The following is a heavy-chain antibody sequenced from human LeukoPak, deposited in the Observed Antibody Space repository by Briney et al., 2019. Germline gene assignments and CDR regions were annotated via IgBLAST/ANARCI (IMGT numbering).Heavy chain of an antibody. CDR3: ARTRYCTNGVCPFHY. D-gene: IGHD2-8*01. V-gene: IGHV1-2*02. CDR1: VYTFTGYS. Sequence: ASVKVSCKASVYTFTGYSMHLVRQAPGQGLEWMGWINPNSGGTNYAQKFQGRVTMTRDTSISTAYMELSRLRSDNTAVYYCARTRYCTNGVCPFHYWGQGTLVTVSS. J-gene: IGHJ4*02. CDR2: INPNSGGT.